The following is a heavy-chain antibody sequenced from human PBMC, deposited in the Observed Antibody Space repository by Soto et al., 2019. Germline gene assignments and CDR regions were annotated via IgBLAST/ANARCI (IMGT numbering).Heavy chain of an antibody. CDR2: ISYDGSNK. V-gene: IGHV3-30-3*01. D-gene: IGHD2-8*01. J-gene: IGHJ4*02. CDR1: GFTFSSYA. Sequence: VQLLESGGGLVQPGGSLRLSCAASGFTFSSYAMHWVRQAPGKGLEWVAVISYDGSNKYYADSVKGRFTISRDNSKNTLYLQMNSLRAEDTAVYYCARSHYCTNGVCYKRGFDYWGQGTLVTVSS. CDR3: ARSHYCTNGVCYKRGFDY.